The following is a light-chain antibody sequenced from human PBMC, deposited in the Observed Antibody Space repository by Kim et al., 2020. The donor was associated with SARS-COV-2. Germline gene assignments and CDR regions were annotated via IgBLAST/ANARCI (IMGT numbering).Light chain of an antibody. Sequence: QMATVSCSGSSSNVGAVYDVHWYHQVPGTAPNLLIYGKGNRPSGVPDRFSGSKSGTSASLAITGLQAEDEADYYCQSYDNSLSGYVFGTGTKVTVL. CDR3: QSYDNSLSGYV. CDR2: GKG. V-gene: IGLV1-40*01. J-gene: IGLJ1*01. CDR1: SSNVGAVYD.